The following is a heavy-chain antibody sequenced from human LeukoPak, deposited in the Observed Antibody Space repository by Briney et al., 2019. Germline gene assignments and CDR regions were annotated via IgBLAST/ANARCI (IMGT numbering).Heavy chain of an antibody. Sequence: GGSLRLSCVDSAFSVGSNFMSWVRQAPGRGLEWVSAIGGSGGTTYYADSVKGRFTISRDNSKNTLYLQMNSLRTEDTAIYYCGSDSSGYYAAIFDYWGQGTLVTVSS. CDR2: IGGSGGTT. J-gene: IGHJ4*02. CDR3: GSDSSGYYAAIFDY. CDR1: AFSVGSNF. D-gene: IGHD3-22*01. V-gene: IGHV3-23*01.